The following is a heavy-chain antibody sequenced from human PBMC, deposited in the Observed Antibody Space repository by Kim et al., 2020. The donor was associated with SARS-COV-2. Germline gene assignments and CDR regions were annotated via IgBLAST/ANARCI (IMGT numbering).Heavy chain of an antibody. CDR1: GGTFSSYA. Sequence: SVKVSCKASGGTFSSYAISWVRQAPGQGLEWMGGIIPIFGTANYAQKFQGRVTITADESTSTAYMELSSLRSEDTAVYYCARHLQYSNYAPHLGYGMDVWGQGTTVTVSS. CDR3: ARHLQYSNYAPHLGYGMDV. J-gene: IGHJ6*02. CDR2: IIPIFGTA. D-gene: IGHD4-4*01. V-gene: IGHV1-69*13.